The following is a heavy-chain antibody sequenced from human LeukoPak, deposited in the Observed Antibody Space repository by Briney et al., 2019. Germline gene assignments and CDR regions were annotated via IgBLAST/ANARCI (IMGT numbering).Heavy chain of an antibody. CDR2: ISSSSSYI. D-gene: IGHD4/OR15-4a*01. CDR1: GFTFSSYS. V-gene: IGHV3-21*01. CDR3: ARRAGAYSHPYDY. J-gene: IGHJ4*02. Sequence: GGSLRLSCAASGFTFSSYSMNWVRQAPGKGLEWVSSISSSSSYIYYADSVKGRFTISRDNAKNSLYLQMNGLRAEDTAVYYCARRAGAYSHPYDYWGQGTLVTVSS.